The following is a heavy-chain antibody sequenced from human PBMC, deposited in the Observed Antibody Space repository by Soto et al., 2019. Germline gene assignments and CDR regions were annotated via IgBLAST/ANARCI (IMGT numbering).Heavy chain of an antibody. D-gene: IGHD6-19*01. V-gene: IGHV4-34*01. J-gene: IGHJ5*02. CDR2: INHSGST. CDR3: ARGGSGWYSRNWFDP. CDR1: GGSFSGSY. Sequence: QVQLQQWGAGLLKPSETLSLNCVVYGGSFSGSYWSWIRQPPGKGLEWMGQINHSGSTDYSPSLKSRVTISADPSKNHFSLRLSSVTAADTAVYYCARGGSGWYSRNWFDPWGQGTLVTVSS.